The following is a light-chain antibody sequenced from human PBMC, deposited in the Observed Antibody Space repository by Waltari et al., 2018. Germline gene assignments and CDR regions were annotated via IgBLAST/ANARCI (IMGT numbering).Light chain of an antibody. CDR3: QQADSFPYT. CDR1: QGISSW. V-gene: IGKV1-12*01. Sequence: DNQMPQSPSSVSASVGDRVTITCRASQGISSWLAWYQQRPGKAPKLLIYAASSLHSGVPSRFSGSGSGTDFTLTITSLQPEDFAIYYCQQADSFPYTFGQGTKLEIK. CDR2: AAS. J-gene: IGKJ2*01.